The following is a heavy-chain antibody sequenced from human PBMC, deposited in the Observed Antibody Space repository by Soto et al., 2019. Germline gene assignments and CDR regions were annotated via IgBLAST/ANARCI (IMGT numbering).Heavy chain of an antibody. D-gene: IGHD2-15*01. CDR3: AKVSHPLGYSSGGSCYRNGRDV. V-gene: IGHV3-30*18. CDR2: ISYDGSNQ. Sequence: GGSLRLSCAASGFTFSSYGMHWVRQAPGKGLEWVAVISYDGSNQYYADSAEGRFTISRDNSKNTLYLQMNSLRAEDTAVYYCAKVSHPLGYSSGGSCYRNGRDVWGQGTTVTVSS. CDR1: GFTFSSYG. J-gene: IGHJ6*02.